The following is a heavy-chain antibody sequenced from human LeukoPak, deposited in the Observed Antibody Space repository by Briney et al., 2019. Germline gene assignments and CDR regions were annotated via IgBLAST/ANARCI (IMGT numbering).Heavy chain of an antibody. CDR3: AKDQVYSSSWWVDF. Sequence: GASVKVSCKASGGTFSSYAISWVRQTPGQGLEWMGGVIPIFGTANYAQKFQGRVTITADESTSTAYMELSSLRAEDTAVYYCAKDQVYSSSWWVDFWGRXILVXVSS. D-gene: IGHD6-13*01. CDR2: VIPIFGTA. CDR1: GGTFSSYA. V-gene: IGHV1-69*13. J-gene: IGHJ4*02.